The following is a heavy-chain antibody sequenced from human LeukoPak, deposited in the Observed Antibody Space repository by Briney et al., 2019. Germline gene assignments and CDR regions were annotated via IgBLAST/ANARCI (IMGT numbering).Heavy chain of an antibody. CDR3: ARAPLGTYYDYVWGSYRWDYFDY. D-gene: IGHD3-16*02. V-gene: IGHV3-74*01. J-gene: IGHJ4*02. CDR2: INSDGSST. CDR1: GFTFSSYW. Sequence: GGSLRLSCAASGFTFSSYWMHWVRQAPGKGLVWVSRINSDGSSTSYADSVKGRFTISRDNAKSTLYLQMNSLGAEDTAVYYCARAPLGTYYDYVWGSYRWDYFDYWGQGTLVTVSS.